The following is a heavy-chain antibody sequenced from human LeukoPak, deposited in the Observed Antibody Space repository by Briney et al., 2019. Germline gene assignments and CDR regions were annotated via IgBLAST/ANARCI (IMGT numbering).Heavy chain of an antibody. CDR3: VRRKFGEYPFDY. V-gene: IGHV4-59*08. CDR2: IYYSGST. CDR1: GGSISSYY. Sequence: ASETLSLTCTVSGGSISSYYWSWIRQPPGKGLEWIGYIYYSGSTNYNPSLKSRVTISVDTSKNQFSLKLSSVTAADTAVYYCVRRKFGEYPFDYRGQGTLVTVSS. D-gene: IGHD3-10*01. J-gene: IGHJ4*02.